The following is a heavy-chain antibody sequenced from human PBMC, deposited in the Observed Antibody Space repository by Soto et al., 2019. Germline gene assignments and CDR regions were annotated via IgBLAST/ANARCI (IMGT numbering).Heavy chain of an antibody. CDR1: GCHFRASG. CDR2: ISYDGSDK. V-gene: IGHV3-30*03. D-gene: IGHD3-16*01. CDR3: ALDQRLWYDLAPGGGDV. Sequence: GRPQSLCGTASGCHFRASGMHRISPPQGKGLEWVAAISYDGSDKYYEDSVKGRFTISRDNSKNTLYLQINSLRAEDAALYYFALDQRLWYDLAPGGGDVGGHGITV. J-gene: IGHJ6*02.